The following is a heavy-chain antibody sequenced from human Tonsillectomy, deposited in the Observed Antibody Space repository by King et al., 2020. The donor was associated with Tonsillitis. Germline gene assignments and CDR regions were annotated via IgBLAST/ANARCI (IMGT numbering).Heavy chain of an antibody. Sequence: VQLVESGGGLVQPGGSLRLSCAASGFTFSSYSMNWVRQAPGKGLEWVSYIRSSSSHIYYADSVKGRFTISRDNAKNSLYLQMNSLRAEDTAVYYCARGPPSSRTFDYWGQGTLVTVSS. V-gene: IGHV3-48*01. CDR2: IRSSSSHI. CDR1: GFTFSSYS. J-gene: IGHJ4*02. D-gene: IGHD6-19*01. CDR3: ARGPPSSRTFDY.